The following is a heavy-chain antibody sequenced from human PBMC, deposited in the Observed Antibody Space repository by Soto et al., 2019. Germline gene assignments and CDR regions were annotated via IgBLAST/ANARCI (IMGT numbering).Heavy chain of an antibody. CDR1: GYTFTSYA. Sequence: GASVKVSCKASGYTFTSYAMHWVRQAPGQRLEWMGWINAGNGNTKYSQKFQGRVTITRDTSASTAYMELSSLRPEDTAVYYCARARPPLGSRYDYGMDVWGQGTTVTVSS. CDR2: INAGNGNT. V-gene: IGHV1-3*01. D-gene: IGHD3-10*01. CDR3: ARARPPLGSRYDYGMDV. J-gene: IGHJ6*02.